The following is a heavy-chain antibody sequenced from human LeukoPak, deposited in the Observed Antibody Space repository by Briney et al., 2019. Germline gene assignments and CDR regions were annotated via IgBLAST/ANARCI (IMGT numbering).Heavy chain of an antibody. CDR2: MNPNSGNT. V-gene: IGHV1-8*01. D-gene: IGHD2-21*01. Sequence: ASVKVSCKASGYTLTSYDINWVRQATGQGLEWMGWMNPNSGNTGYAQKFQGRVTMTRSTSISTAYMELSSLRFEDTAVYYCTRSVRNGHIDYWGQGTLVTVSS. CDR1: GYTLTSYD. CDR3: TRSVRNGHIDY. J-gene: IGHJ4*02.